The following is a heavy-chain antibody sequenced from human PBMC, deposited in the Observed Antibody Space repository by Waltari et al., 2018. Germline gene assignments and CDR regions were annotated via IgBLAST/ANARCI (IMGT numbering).Heavy chain of an antibody. CDR1: GGSFSGYY. D-gene: IGHD3-10*01. CDR3: ARALGEQLYGAFDI. V-gene: IGHV4-34*01. Sequence: QVQLQQWGAGLLKPSETLSLTCAVYGGSFSGYYWSWIRQPPGKGLEWIGEINHSGSTNYNPSLKSRVTISVDTSKNQFSLKLSSVTAADTAVYYCARALGEQLYGAFDIWGQGTMVTVSS. J-gene: IGHJ3*02. CDR2: INHSGST.